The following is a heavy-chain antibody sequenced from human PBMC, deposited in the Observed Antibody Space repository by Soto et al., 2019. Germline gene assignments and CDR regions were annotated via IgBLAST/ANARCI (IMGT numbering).Heavy chain of an antibody. CDR1: GYTFTSYG. V-gene: IGHV1-18*01. CDR2: ISAYNGNT. D-gene: IGHD3-22*01. CDR3: ARGGSRRVLVEGMLLDDSSGYYPTPLDY. Sequence: GASVKVSCKASGYTFTSYGISWVRQAPGQGLEWMGWISAYNGNTNYAQKLQGRVTMTTDTSTSTAYMELRSLRSDDTAVYYCARGGSRRVLVEGMLLDDSSGYYPTPLDYWGQGTLVTVSS. J-gene: IGHJ4*02.